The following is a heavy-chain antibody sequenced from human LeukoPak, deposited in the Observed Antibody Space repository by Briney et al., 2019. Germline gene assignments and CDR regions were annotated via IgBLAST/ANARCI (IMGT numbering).Heavy chain of an antibody. CDR3: ARGPTMKMDV. V-gene: IGHV3-21*01. Sequence: GGSLRLSCAASGFTFSSYGMSWVRQAPGKGLEWVSSISSSSYIYYADSVKGRFTISRDNAKNSLYLQMNSLRAEDTAVYYCARGPTMKMDVWGKGTTVTVSS. D-gene: IGHD3-22*01. CDR1: GFTFSSYG. J-gene: IGHJ6*04. CDR2: ISSSSYI.